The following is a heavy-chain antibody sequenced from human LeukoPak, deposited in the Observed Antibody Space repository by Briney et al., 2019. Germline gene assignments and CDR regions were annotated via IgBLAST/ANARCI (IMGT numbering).Heavy chain of an antibody. CDR3: ARAEGFVPHFDF. CDR2: IYRTGTT. J-gene: IGHJ4*02. V-gene: IGHV4-4*08. D-gene: IGHD2-15*01. CDR1: GGSISSYY. Sequence: SETLSLTCTVSGGSISSYYWSWIRQPAGKGPEWIGTIYRTGTTYYNPSLKSRVTIFIDTSKNEFSLNVNSVTAADTAVYYCARAEGFVPHFDFWGQGILVAVSS.